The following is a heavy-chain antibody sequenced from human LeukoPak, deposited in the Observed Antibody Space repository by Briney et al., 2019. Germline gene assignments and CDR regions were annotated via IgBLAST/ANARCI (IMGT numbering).Heavy chain of an antibody. D-gene: IGHD4-11*01. J-gene: IGHJ4*02. Sequence: SETLSLTCAVSGGSFSGYYWTWIRQPPGKGLEWIGEINHSGSANYNPSLMSRVTISLDTSKNHFSLNLSSVTAADTAVYYCERGQGTVTTHWGQGTLVTVSS. CDR2: INHSGSA. CDR3: ERGQGTVTTH. CDR1: GGSFSGYY. V-gene: IGHV4-34*01.